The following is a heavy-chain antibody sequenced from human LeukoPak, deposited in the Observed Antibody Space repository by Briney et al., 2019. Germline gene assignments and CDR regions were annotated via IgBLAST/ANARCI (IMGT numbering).Heavy chain of an antibody. J-gene: IGHJ4*02. CDR1: GGSISSYY. CDR3: ARDLLLGIAVAGTVDELDY. CDR2: IYYSGST. Sequence: SETLSLTCTVSGGSISSYYWSWIRQPPGKGLEWIGYIYYSGSTNYNPSLKSRVTISVDTSKNQFSLKLSSVTAADTAVYYCARDLLLGIAVAGTVDELDYWGQGTLVTVSS. D-gene: IGHD6-19*01. V-gene: IGHV4-59*01.